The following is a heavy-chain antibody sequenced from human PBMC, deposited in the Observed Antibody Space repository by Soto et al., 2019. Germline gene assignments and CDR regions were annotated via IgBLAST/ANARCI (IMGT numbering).Heavy chain of an antibody. V-gene: IGHV1-3*05. Sequence: QVQLVQSGAEEKKPGASVKVSCKASGYTFTSYAMHWVRQAPGQRLEWMGWINAGNGNTKYSQKFQGRVTITRDTSASTAYMELSSMRSEDTAVHYCERSPGIAVAEYWGQGTMGTVSS. CDR3: ERSPGIAVAEY. D-gene: IGHD6-19*01. J-gene: IGHJ4*02. CDR2: INAGNGNT. CDR1: GYTFTSYA.